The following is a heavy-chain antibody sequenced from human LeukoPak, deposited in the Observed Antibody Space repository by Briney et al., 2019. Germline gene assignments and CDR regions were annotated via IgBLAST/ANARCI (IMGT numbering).Heavy chain of an antibody. D-gene: IGHD2-15*01. Sequence: GASVKVSCKASGYTFTSYGISWVRQAPGQGLEWMGWISAYNGNTNYAQKLQGRVTMTTDTSTNTAYMELRSLRSDDTALYYCARDLNCRGGSCHSGYWFDPWGQGTLVTVSS. V-gene: IGHV1-18*01. CDR1: GYTFTSYG. J-gene: IGHJ5*02. CDR3: ARDLNCRGGSCHSGYWFDP. CDR2: ISAYNGNT.